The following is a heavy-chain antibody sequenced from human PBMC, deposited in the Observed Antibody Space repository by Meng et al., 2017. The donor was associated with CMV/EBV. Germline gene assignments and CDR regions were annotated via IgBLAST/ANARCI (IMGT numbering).Heavy chain of an antibody. D-gene: IGHD7-27*01. Sequence: SVKVSCKASGGIFSSYAISWVRQAPGQGLEWMGGIIPIFGTANYAQKFQGRVTITTDESTSTAYMELSSLRSEDTAVYYCARDLRDIKDWGSDAFDIWGQGTMVTVSS. V-gene: IGHV1-69*05. CDR3: ARDLRDIKDWGSDAFDI. J-gene: IGHJ3*02. CDR1: GGIFSSYA. CDR2: IIPIFGTA.